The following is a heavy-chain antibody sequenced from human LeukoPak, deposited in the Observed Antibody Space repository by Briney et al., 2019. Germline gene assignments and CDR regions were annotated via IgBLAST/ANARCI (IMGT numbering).Heavy chain of an antibody. CDR1: GFTFTDTY. CDR2: ISPSGTDI. J-gene: IGHJ4*02. Sequence: PGGSLRLSCAVSGFTFTDTYMTWIRQAPGKGLESLSYISPSGTDISYADSVKGRFTISRDNAKNSLYLQMNSLRAKDTAVYYCTRDPRPLDYWGKGTLVTVSS. CDR3: TRDPRPLDY. V-gene: IGHV3-11*01.